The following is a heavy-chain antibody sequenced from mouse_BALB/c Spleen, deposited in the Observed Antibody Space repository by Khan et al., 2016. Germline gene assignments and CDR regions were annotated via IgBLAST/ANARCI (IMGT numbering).Heavy chain of an antibody. CDR2: INPDTSTI. CDR3: TRLQYYGDSDN. D-gene: IGHD1-2*01. J-gene: IGHJ2*01. Sequence: EVKLRESGGGLVQPGGSLKLSSAASGFDFSRYWMSWVRQAPGKGLEWIGEINPDTSTINYTPSLKDKFIISRDNAKNTLYLQMNKVRAEDTALYDCTRLQYYGDSDNWGQGTTLTVSS. V-gene: IGHV4-1*02. CDR1: GFDFSRYW.